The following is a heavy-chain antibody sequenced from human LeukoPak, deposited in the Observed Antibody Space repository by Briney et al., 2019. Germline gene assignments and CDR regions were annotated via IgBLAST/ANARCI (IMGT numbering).Heavy chain of an antibody. Sequence: PGGSLRLSCAASGFTFSNYNMNWVRQAPGKGLYWVSSISSSSSFIYYADSVKGRFTISRDNAKRSLYLQMNSLSDEDTAVYYCAVEDDPHYVSQRIPGIDYWGQGTLVTVSS. CDR1: GFTFSNYN. D-gene: IGHD3-10*02. CDR3: AVEDDPHYVSQRIPGIDY. V-gene: IGHV3-21*01. CDR2: ISSSSSFI. J-gene: IGHJ4*02.